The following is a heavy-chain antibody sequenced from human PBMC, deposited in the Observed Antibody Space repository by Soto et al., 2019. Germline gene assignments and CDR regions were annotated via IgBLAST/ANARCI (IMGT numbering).Heavy chain of an antibody. Sequence: QVQLVQSGAEVKKPGSSVKVSCKASGGTFSSYAISWVRQAPGQGLEWMGGIIPIFGTANYAQKFQGSVTITADESTSPAYLERSRLRSEDTAVYYCARHVPAAGYYYGMDVWGQGTTVTVSS. J-gene: IGHJ6*02. CDR3: ARHVPAAGYYYGMDV. CDR2: IIPIFGTA. CDR1: GGTFSSYA. D-gene: IGHD2-2*01. V-gene: IGHV1-69*12.